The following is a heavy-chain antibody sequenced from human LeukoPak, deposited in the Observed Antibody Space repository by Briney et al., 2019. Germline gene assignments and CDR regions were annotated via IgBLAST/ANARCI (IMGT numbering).Heavy chain of an antibody. CDR2: ISSSSSYI. CDR3: ASQVVPAALSDY. Sequence: GGSLRLSCAASGFTFGSYSMNWVRQAPGKGLEWVSSISSSSSYIYYADSVKGRFTISRDNAKNSLYLQMNSLRAEDTAVYYCASQVVPAALSDYWGQGTLVTVSS. V-gene: IGHV3-21*01. D-gene: IGHD2-2*01. J-gene: IGHJ4*02. CDR1: GFTFGSYS.